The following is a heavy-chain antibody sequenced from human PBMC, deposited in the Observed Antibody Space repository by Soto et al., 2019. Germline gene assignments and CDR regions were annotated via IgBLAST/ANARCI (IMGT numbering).Heavy chain of an antibody. Sequence: GSLRLSCAASGFTFSSYGMHWVRQAPGKGLEWVAVIWYDGSNKYYADSVKGRFTISRDNSKNTLYLQMNSLRAEDTAVYYCARDGYNWNDDGHYYYYYMDVWGKGTTVTVSS. CDR1: GFTFSSYG. J-gene: IGHJ6*03. CDR3: ARDGYNWNDDGHYYYYYMDV. V-gene: IGHV3-33*01. CDR2: IWYDGSNK. D-gene: IGHD1-20*01.